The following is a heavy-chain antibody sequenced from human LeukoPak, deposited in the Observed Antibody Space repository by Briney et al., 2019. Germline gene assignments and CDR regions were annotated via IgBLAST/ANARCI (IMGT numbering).Heavy chain of an antibody. D-gene: IGHD3-22*01. CDR3: ARGELAYYDSSGYWLFDAFDI. J-gene: IGHJ3*02. CDR1: GYTFTSYA. Sequence: ASVKVSCKASGYTFTSYAMNWVRQAPGQGLEWMGWINTNTGNPTYAQGFTGRFVFSSDTSVSTAYLQISSLKAEDTAVYYCARGELAYYDSSGYWLFDAFDIWGQGAMVTVSS. CDR2: INTNTGNP. V-gene: IGHV7-4-1*02.